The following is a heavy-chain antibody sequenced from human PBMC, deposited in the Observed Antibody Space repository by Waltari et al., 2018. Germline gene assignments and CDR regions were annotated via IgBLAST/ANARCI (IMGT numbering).Heavy chain of an antibody. D-gene: IGHD2-21*02. CDR2: IKSRTEGGTT. CDR3: TTRSLVEGTDDVLDL. J-gene: IGHJ3*01. V-gene: IGHV3-15*01. CDR1: GFTFSNAW. Sequence: EVQLVESGGGLVKPGGSLRLSCEASGFTFSNAWMKLVRQAPGKGLEGVCRIKSRTEGGTTDYAAPVKGRFSVSRDDSKKMLYLEMNNLKTEDTAMYFCTTRSLVEGTDDVLDLWGRGTMAIVSS.